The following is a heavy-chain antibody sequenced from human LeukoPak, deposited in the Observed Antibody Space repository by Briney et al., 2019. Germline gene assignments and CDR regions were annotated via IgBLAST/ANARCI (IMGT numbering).Heavy chain of an antibody. D-gene: IGHD1-14*01. J-gene: IGHJ5*02. CDR3: ARVLLRTGIPEGFDP. CDR2: INPNDATT. CDR1: GYTLTSYY. Sequence: GASVKVSCKASGYTLTSYYMQWVRQAPGQGLEWMGIINPNDATTSSARKFQGRDTMTRDTSTSTVYMELRSLTSEDTAVYYCARVLLRTGIPEGFDPWGQGTLVTVSS. V-gene: IGHV1-46*01.